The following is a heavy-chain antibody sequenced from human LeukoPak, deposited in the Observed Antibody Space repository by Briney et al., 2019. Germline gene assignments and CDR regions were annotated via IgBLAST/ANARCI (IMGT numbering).Heavy chain of an antibody. CDR2: IRYDGSNK. J-gene: IGHJ4*02. CDR3: AKDSGRYCSSTSCSPDY. V-gene: IGHV3-30*02. Sequence: GGSLRLSCAASGFTFDDYGMSWVRQAPGKGLEWVAFIRYDGSNKYYADSVKGRFTISRDDSKNTLYLQMNSLRAEDTAIYYCAKDSGRYCSSTSCSPDYWGQGTLVTVSS. CDR1: GFTFDDYG. D-gene: IGHD2-2*01.